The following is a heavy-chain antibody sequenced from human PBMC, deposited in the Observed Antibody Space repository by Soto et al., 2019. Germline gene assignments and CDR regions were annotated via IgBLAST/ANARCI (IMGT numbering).Heavy chain of an antibody. Sequence: SETLSLTCTVSGGSISSSSYYWGWIRQPPGKGLEWIGSIYYSGSTNYNPSLKSRVTISVDTSKNQFSLKLSSVTAADTAVYYCARAYYDFWGGALFDPWGQGTLVTVSS. D-gene: IGHD3-3*01. CDR3: ARAYYDFWGGALFDP. J-gene: IGHJ5*02. CDR1: GGSISSSSYY. V-gene: IGHV4-39*07. CDR2: IYYSGST.